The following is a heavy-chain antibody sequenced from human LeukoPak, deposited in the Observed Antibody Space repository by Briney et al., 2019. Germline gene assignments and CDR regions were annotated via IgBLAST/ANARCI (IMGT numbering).Heavy chain of an antibody. CDR2: ISSSSSYI. D-gene: IGHD1-26*01. CDR3: ARLVGAQNFDY. Sequence: SGGSLRLSCAASGFTFSSYSMNSVRQAPGKGLEWVSSISSSSSYIYYADSVKGRFTISRDNAKNSLYLQMNSLRAEDTAVYYCARLVGAQNFDYWGQGTLVTVSS. J-gene: IGHJ4*02. V-gene: IGHV3-21*01. CDR1: GFTFSSYS.